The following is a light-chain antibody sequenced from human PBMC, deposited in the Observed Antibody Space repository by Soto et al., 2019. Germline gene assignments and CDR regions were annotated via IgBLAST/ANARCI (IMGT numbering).Light chain of an antibody. V-gene: IGKV3-20*01. CDR3: QQYGSSAPIT. CDR1: QSVSSN. CDR2: GAS. J-gene: IGKJ5*01. Sequence: EIVLTQSPGTLSVSPGERATLSCRASQSVSSNLARYQQKPGQAPRLLIYGASTRATGIPARFSGSGSETDFTLTISRLEPEDFALYYCQQYGSSAPITFGQGTRLEIK.